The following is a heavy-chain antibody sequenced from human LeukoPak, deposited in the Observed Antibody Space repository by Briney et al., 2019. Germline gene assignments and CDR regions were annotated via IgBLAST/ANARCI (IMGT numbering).Heavy chain of an antibody. D-gene: IGHD2-2*01. Sequence: PGGSLRLSCAASGFTFSSYGMHWVRQAPGKGLEWVAVIWYDGSNKYYADSVKGRFTISRDNAKNSLYVQMNSLRAEDSALYYCVRDQSYCTSSSCYYYFDYWGQGTLVTVSS. CDR3: VRDQSYCTSSSCYYYFDY. V-gene: IGHV3-33*01. CDR1: GFTFSSYG. J-gene: IGHJ4*02. CDR2: IWYDGSNK.